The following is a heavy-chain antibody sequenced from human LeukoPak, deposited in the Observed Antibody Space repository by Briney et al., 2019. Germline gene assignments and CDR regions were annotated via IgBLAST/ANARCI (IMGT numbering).Heavy chain of an antibody. J-gene: IGHJ4*02. CDR1: GFTFRNYA. V-gene: IGHV3-30*04. D-gene: IGHD3-9*01. CDR3: ARVYNILTDSLHY. CDR2: ISYDGSNK. Sequence: PGGSLRLSCAASGFTFRNYAIHWVRQAPGKGLEWVSVISYDGSNKYYADSVKGRFTISRDNSKNTLSLQMNSLRAEDTAVYYCARVYNILTDSLHYWGQGTLVTVSS.